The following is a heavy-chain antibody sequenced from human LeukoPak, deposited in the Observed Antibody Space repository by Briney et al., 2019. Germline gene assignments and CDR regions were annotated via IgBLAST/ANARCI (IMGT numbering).Heavy chain of an antibody. D-gene: IGHD4-17*01. V-gene: IGHV2-70*04. J-gene: IGHJ3*02. CDR3: ARMGDDYGDAFDI. CDR2: IDWDDDK. Sequence: ESGPTLVNPTQTLTLTCTFSGFSLSTSGMRVSWIRQPPGKALEWLARIDWDDDKFYSTSLKTRLTISKDTSQNQVVLTMTNMDPVDTATYYCARMGDDYGDAFDIWGQGTMVTVSS. CDR1: GFSLSTSGMR.